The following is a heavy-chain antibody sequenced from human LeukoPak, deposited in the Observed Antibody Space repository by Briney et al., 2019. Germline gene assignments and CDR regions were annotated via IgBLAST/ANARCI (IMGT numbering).Heavy chain of an antibody. D-gene: IGHD4-17*01. CDR3: ANLAGTVGRYGDSGG. CDR2: IRSKAYGGTT. J-gene: IGHJ4*02. CDR1: GFTFGDYT. V-gene: IGHV3-49*04. Sequence: GGSLRLSCTPSGFTFGDYTMTWVRQARGKGLEWVGFIRSKAYGGTTEYAASVKSRFTISRDDSKSIAYLQMNSLRAEDTAVYYCANLAGTVGRYGDSGGWGQGTLVTVSS.